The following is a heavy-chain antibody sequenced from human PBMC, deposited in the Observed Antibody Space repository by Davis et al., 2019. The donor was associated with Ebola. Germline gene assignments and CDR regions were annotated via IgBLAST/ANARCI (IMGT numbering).Heavy chain of an antibody. D-gene: IGHD3-3*01. Sequence: SVKVSCKASGCTFSSYAISWVRQAPGQGLEWMGGIIPIFGTANYAQKFQGRVTITADKSTSTAYMELSSLRSEDTAVYYCARGVLRFLEWGYNWFDPWGQGTLVTVSS. CDR2: IIPIFGTA. CDR1: GCTFSSYA. J-gene: IGHJ5*02. V-gene: IGHV1-69*06. CDR3: ARGVLRFLEWGYNWFDP.